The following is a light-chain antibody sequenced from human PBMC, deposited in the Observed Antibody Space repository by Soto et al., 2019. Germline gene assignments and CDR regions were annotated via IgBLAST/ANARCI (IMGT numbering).Light chain of an antibody. J-gene: IGLJ2*01. V-gene: IGLV2-14*01. Sequence: QSALTQPASVSGSPGQSITISCTGSNSDVGAYNDVSWYQQPPGKAPKLLIYDVRDRPSGISNRFSGSKSANTASLTISGLQADDEADYYCSSYTSTNSLLFGGGTKLTVL. CDR1: NSDVGAYND. CDR3: SSYTSTNSLL. CDR2: DVR.